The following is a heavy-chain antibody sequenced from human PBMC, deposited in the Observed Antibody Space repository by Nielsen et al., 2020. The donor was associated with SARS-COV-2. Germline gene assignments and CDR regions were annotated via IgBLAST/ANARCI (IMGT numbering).Heavy chain of an antibody. CDR2: IGTTGDT. Sequence: GESLKISCAASGFTLGRFDMHWVRQAPGKGLEWVSVIGTTGDTYYSGFVKGRFTVSRENAKSSFYLQMNSLRAGDTAVYYCARDTINDGLDVWGQGTTVTVSS. CDR1: GFTLGRFD. J-gene: IGHJ6*02. CDR3: ARDTINDGLDV. D-gene: IGHD5-24*01. V-gene: IGHV3-13*01.